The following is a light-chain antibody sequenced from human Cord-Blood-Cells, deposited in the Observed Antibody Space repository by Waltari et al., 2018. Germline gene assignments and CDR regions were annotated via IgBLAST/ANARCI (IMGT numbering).Light chain of an antibody. Sequence: EIVMTQSPATLSVSTGESATLSCRASQSVSSNLASYQQKPGQAPRLLIYGASTRATGSPARFSGSRSGTEFTLTTISLQSEDVAVYYCQQYNNWSPYTFGQGTKLEIK. CDR2: GAS. CDR3: QQYNNWSPYT. J-gene: IGKJ2*01. V-gene: IGKV3-15*01. CDR1: QSVSSN.